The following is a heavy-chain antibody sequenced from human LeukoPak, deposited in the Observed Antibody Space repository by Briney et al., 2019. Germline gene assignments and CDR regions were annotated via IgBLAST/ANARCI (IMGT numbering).Heavy chain of an antibody. J-gene: IGHJ3*02. D-gene: IGHD6-13*01. CDR1: GGSISSYY. CDR2: IYYSGSS. CDR3: ARDLYSSRTNDAFVI. Sequence: PETLSLTCTVSGGSISSYYWSWIRQPPGKGLEWIGSIYYSGSSYYNPSLKSRVTISVDTSKNQFSLKLTSVTAADTALYYCARDLYSSRTNDAFVIWGQGTMVTVSS. V-gene: IGHV4-39*07.